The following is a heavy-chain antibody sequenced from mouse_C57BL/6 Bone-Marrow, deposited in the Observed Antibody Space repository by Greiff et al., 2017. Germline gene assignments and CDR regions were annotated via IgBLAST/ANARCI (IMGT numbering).Heavy chain of an antibody. D-gene: IGHD1-1*01. CDR1: GFTFSSYG. V-gene: IGHV5-6*01. CDR3: ARQRAYYYGSSSWFAY. J-gene: IGHJ3*01. CDR2: ISSGGSYT. Sequence: EVQLVESGGDLVKPGGSLKLSCAASGFTFSSYGMSWVRQTPDKRLEWVATISSGGSYTYYPDSVKGRFTISRDNAKNTLYLQMSSLKSEDTAMYYCARQRAYYYGSSSWFAYWGQGTLVTVSA.